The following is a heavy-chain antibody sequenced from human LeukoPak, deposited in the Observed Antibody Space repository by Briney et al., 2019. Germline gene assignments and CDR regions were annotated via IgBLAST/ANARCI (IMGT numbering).Heavy chain of an antibody. J-gene: IGHJ5*02. Sequence: ASVKDSCKASGYTFTGYYMHWVRQAPGQGLEWMGWINPNSGGTNYAQKFQGRVTMTRDTSISTAYMELSRLRSDDTAVYYCATVVPAAMGWFDPWGQGTLVTVSS. V-gene: IGHV1-2*02. CDR1: GYTFTGYY. D-gene: IGHD2-2*01. CDR2: INPNSGGT. CDR3: ATVVPAAMGWFDP.